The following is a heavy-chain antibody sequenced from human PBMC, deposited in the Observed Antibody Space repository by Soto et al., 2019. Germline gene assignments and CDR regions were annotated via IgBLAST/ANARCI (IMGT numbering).Heavy chain of an antibody. D-gene: IGHD3-10*01. CDR3: ARDRGVLWAGELYAYYGIDD. Sequence: PSETLSLPWTVSGDSISSYCCSWIRQPPGKGLEWIGYIYYSGKTNYYHSVKGLVTISVDTSKDPFSLQLRSVTAADTAVYHAARDRGVLWAGELYAYYGIDDWGKWTAVTVSS. CDR1: GDSISSYC. CDR2: IYYSGKT. J-gene: IGHJ6*04. V-gene: IGHV4-59*01.